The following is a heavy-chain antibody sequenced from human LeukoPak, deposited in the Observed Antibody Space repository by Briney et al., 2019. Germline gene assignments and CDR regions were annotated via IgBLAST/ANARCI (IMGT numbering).Heavy chain of an antibody. CDR1: GFSFSDYW. V-gene: IGHV3-7*01. CDR2: INQDGSEE. J-gene: IGHJ5*02. Sequence: SGGSLRLSCGASGFSFSDYWMTWVRQAPGKGLEWVANINQDGSEEYYVASVKGRFTISRDNAKNSLYLQMTSLRAEDTAVDYCARDGSKSCSGGSCYLNWFDPWGQGPVVTVSS. CDR3: ARDGSKSCSGGSCYLNWFDP. D-gene: IGHD2-15*01.